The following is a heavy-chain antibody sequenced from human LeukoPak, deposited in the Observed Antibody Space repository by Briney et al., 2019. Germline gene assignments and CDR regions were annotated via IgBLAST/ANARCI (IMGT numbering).Heavy chain of an antibody. J-gene: IGHJ6*02. Sequence: ASVKVSCKASGYTFTGYYFHWVRHAPAQGLEWMVWINPNSGGTNYAQTFQGRVTMTRDTSISTVYMELSRLRADDTAVYYCASVYDILTGYAYYYGMDVWGQGTTVTASS. D-gene: IGHD3-9*01. CDR2: INPNSGGT. V-gene: IGHV1-2*02. CDR1: GYTFTGYY. CDR3: ASVYDILTGYAYYYGMDV.